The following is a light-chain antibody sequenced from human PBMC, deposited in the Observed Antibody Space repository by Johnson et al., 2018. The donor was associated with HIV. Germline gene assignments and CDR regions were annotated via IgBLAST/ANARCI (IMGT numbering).Light chain of an antibody. Sequence: QSMLTQPPSVSAAPGQKVTISCSGSSSNIGNNYVSWYQQLPGTAPKLLIYENNKRPSGIADRLSDTTSGTSATLGITGLQTGDEADYYCGTWDSGLSAHYVFGTGTKVTVL. CDR3: GTWDSGLSAHYV. CDR2: ENN. J-gene: IGLJ1*01. V-gene: IGLV1-51*02. CDR1: SSNIGNNY.